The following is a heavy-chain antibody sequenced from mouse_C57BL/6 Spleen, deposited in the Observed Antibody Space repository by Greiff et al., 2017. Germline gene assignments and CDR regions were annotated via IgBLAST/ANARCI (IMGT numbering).Heavy chain of an antibody. CDR3: ARSGYYGSNPFAY. CDR1: GYAFSSSW. CDR2: IYPGDGDT. D-gene: IGHD1-1*01. Sequence: QVQLQQSGPELVKPGASVKISCKASGYAFSSSWMNWVKQRPGKGLEWIGRIYPGDGDTNYNGKFKGKATLTADKSSSTAYMQLSSLSSEDSAVYFLARSGYYGSNPFAYWGQGTLVTVSA. J-gene: IGHJ3*01. V-gene: IGHV1-82*01.